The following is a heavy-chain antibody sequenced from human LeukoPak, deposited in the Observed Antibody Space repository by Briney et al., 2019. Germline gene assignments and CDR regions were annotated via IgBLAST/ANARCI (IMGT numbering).Heavy chain of an antibody. Sequence: SETLSLTCTVSGGSISNYYWSWIRQPPGKGLEWIGYIYYSGSTNYNPSLKSRVTISVDTSKNQFSLKLSSVTAADTAVYYCARGRDYYDSTGYAYWGQGTLVTVSS. D-gene: IGHD3-22*01. V-gene: IGHV4-59*01. CDR3: ARGRDYYDSTGYAY. CDR1: GGSISNYY. CDR2: IYYSGST. J-gene: IGHJ4*02.